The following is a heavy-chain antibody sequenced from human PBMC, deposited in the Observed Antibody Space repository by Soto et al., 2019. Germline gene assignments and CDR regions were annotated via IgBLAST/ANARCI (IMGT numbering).Heavy chain of an antibody. CDR3: ARDSSTIFGVFHYYYMDV. Sequence: QVPLVQSGAEVKKPGASVKVSCKASGYTFTSYGISWVRQAPGQGLEWMGWISAYNGNTNYAQKLQGRVTMTTDTSTSTAYMELRSLRSDDTAVYYCARDSSTIFGVFHYYYMDVWGKGTTVTVSS. J-gene: IGHJ6*03. CDR2: ISAYNGNT. D-gene: IGHD3-3*01. CDR1: GYTFTSYG. V-gene: IGHV1-18*01.